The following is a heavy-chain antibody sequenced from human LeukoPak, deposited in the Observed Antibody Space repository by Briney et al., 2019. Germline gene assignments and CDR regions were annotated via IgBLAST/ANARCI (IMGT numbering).Heavy chain of an antibody. J-gene: IGHJ4*02. D-gene: IGHD1-14*01. Sequence: SETLSLTCTVSGGSVSSDYWTWIRQPAGKGLEWIGRVHSNGGTNSNPSLKSRVTMSVDTSKNQSSLKLTSVTAADTAVYYCARQTASHYYFDYWGQGTLVTVSS. CDR3: ARQTASHYYFDY. V-gene: IGHV4-4*07. CDR1: GGSVSSDY. CDR2: VHSNGGT.